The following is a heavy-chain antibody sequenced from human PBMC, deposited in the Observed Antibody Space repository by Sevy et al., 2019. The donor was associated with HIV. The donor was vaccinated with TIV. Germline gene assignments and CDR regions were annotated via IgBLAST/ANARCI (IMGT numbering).Heavy chain of an antibody. J-gene: IGHJ5*02. CDR1: GFAFSSYT. Sequence: GGSLRLSCAASGFAFSSYTMNWVRQAPGKGLEWVSSISSSSDCIYYADSVRGRFTISRDNAKKSLYLQMNSLRAEDTAVYYCARDGLGSGTSQNWFDPWGQGTLVTVSS. D-gene: IGHD3-10*01. CDR2: ISSSSDCI. V-gene: IGHV3-21*01. CDR3: ARDGLGSGTSQNWFDP.